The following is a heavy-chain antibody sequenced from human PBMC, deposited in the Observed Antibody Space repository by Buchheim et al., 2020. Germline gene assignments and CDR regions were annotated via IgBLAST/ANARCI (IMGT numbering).Heavy chain of an antibody. CDR2: IADSGGRT. CDR1: GFTFSIYA. D-gene: IGHD6-13*01. CDR3: AKDLRGYSSSWYDCFDY. V-gene: IGHV3-23*01. Sequence: EVQLLESGGGLVQPGGSLRLSCAASGFTFSIYAMSWVRQAPGKGLEWVSSIADSGGRTYYADSVKGRFTMSRDNSKNTLYLQMNSLRAEDTAVYYCAKDLRGYSSSWYDCFDYWGQGTL. J-gene: IGHJ4*02.